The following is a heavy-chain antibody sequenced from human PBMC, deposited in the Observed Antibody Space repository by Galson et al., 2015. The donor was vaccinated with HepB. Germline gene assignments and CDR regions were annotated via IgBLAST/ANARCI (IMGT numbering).Heavy chain of an antibody. D-gene: IGHD3-10*01. CDR3: ARHVGESGSYGMDV. CDR2: IYYTATT. V-gene: IGHV4-39*01. J-gene: IGHJ6*02. Sequence: SETLSLTCTVSGVSTSSSSYYWSWLRQPPGRGLEWIGSIYYTATTYYDPSLKSRVTITFDTSKNQFSLRLNSVTAADTAVYYCARHVGESGSYGMDVWGQGTTVTVSS. CDR1: GVSTSSSSYY.